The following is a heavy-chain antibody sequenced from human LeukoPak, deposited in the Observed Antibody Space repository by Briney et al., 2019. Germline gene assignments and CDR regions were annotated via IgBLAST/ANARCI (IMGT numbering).Heavy chain of an antibody. Sequence: GGSLRLSCAASGFTFSSYAMHWVRQAPGKGLEWVAIISDDGNNNYYADSVKGRFTISRDNSNNTLYLQMNSLSAEDTAVYYCAKDRGLTGHNMDVWGQGTTVTVSS. J-gene: IGHJ6*02. CDR2: ISDDGNNN. CDR1: GFTFSSYA. CDR3: AKDRGLTGHNMDV. D-gene: IGHD3-10*01. V-gene: IGHV3-30*02.